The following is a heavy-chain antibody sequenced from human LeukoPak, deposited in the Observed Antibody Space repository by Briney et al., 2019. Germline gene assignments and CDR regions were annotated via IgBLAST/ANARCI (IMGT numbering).Heavy chain of an antibody. Sequence: ASVKVSCKASGYTFTSYYIHWVRQAPGQGLEWMGIINPSGDSTSYAQKFQGRVTMTRDTSTSTVYVELSSLTSEDTAVYYCASWGGGESDWAQGTLVTVSS. V-gene: IGHV1-46*01. J-gene: IGHJ4*02. CDR1: GYTFTSYY. CDR2: INPSGDST. CDR3: ASWGGGESD. D-gene: IGHD2-21*01.